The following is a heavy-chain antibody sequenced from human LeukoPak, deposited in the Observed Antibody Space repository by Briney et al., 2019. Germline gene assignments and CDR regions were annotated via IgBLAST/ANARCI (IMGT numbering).Heavy chain of an antibody. CDR1: GYTFTSYA. J-gene: IGHJ3*02. D-gene: IGHD5-18*01. CDR2: INTNTGNP. CDR3: FVRIQLWSDAFDI. V-gene: IGHV7-4-1*02. Sequence: ASVKVSCKASGYTFTSYAMNWVRQAPGQGLEWVGRINTNTGNPTYAQGFTGRFVFSLDTSVSTAYLQISSLKAEDTAVFYCFVRIQLWSDAFDIWGQGTMVTVSS.